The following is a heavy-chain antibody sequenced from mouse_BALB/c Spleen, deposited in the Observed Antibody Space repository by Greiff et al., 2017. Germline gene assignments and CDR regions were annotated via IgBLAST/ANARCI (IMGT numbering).Heavy chain of an antibody. CDR2: ISSGGSYT. D-gene: IGHD2-2*01. V-gene: IGHV5-9-4*01. CDR1: GFTFSSYA. Sequence: EVQGVESGGGLVKPGGSLKLSCAASGFTFSSYAMSWVRQSPEKRLEWVAEISSGGSYTYYPDTVTGRFTISRDNAKNTLYLEMSSLRSEDTAMYYCARDEDYGYDGYWYFDVWGAGTTVTVSS. CDR3: ARDEDYGYDGYWYFDV. J-gene: IGHJ1*01.